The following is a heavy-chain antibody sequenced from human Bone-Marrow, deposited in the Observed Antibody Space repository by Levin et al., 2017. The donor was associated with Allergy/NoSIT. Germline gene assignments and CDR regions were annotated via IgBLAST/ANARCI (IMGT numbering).Heavy chain of an antibody. V-gene: IGHV3-7*01. CDR3: ARHGDYVALSWFDP. J-gene: IGHJ5*02. CDR2: IKQDGSEK. D-gene: IGHD4-17*01. CDR1: GFTFSSYW. Sequence: PGGSLRLSCAASGFTFSSYWMSWVRQAPGKGLEWVANIKQDGSEKYYVDSVKGRFTISRDNAKNSLYLQMNSLRAEDTAVYYCARHGDYVALSWFDPWGQGTLVTVSS.